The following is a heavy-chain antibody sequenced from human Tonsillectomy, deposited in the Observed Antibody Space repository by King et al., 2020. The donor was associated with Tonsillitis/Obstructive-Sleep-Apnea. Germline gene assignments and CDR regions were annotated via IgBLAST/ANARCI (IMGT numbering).Heavy chain of an antibody. CDR2: TSDRGVNT. J-gene: IGHJ6*03. CDR1: GFPFSTYA. Sequence: VQLVESGGGLVQPGGSLRLSCSASGFPFSTYAVSWVRQAPGKGLEWVSRTSDRGVNTFYADSVKGRFTISRDNSKNTLNLRMNRLRPEDTAIYYCAGGPAGADYYYMDVWGKGTAVTVSS. V-gene: IGHV3-23*04. CDR3: AGGPAGADYYYMDV. D-gene: IGHD6-19*01.